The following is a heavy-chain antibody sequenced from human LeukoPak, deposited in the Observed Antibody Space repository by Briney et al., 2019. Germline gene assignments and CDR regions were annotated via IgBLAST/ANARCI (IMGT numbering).Heavy chain of an antibody. J-gene: IGHJ4*01. Sequence: GGSLRHSCAASGFTFSTYAMHGVRQAPGKGLEWVAVISYDGSDKFYPDSVKGRFTISRDNSKNTLYLQMNSLRPEDTALYYCSRGYNSGWYTVDCWGQGTLVAVSS. CDR3: SRGYNSGWYTVDC. CDR2: ISYDGSDK. D-gene: IGHD6-19*01. V-gene: IGHV3-30-3*01. CDR1: GFTFSTYA.